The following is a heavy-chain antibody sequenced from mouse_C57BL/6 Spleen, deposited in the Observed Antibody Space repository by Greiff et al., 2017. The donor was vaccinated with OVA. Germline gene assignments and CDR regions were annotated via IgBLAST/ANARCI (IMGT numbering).Heavy chain of an antibody. V-gene: IGHV1-59*01. Sequence: QVQLQQPGAELVRPGTSVKLSCKASGYTFTSYWMHWVKQRPGQGLEWIGVIDPSDSYTNYNQKFKGKATLTVDTSSSTAYMQLSSLTSEDSAVYYCARRAGTWLLDYWGQGTTLTVSS. J-gene: IGHJ2*01. D-gene: IGHD4-1*01. CDR2: IDPSDSYT. CDR1: GYTFTSYW. CDR3: ARRAGTWLLDY.